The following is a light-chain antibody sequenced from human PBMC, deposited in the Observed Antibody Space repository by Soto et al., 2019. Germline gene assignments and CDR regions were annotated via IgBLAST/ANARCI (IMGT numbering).Light chain of an antibody. V-gene: IGLV2-14*01. CDR3: SSYSISTAYL. Sequence: QSVLTQPASLSGSPGRSITIACTGTNSDVGGYDYVSWYQLHPGKAPKLMVFEVSNLPSGVSYRFSGSKSGNTASLTISGLQAEDEADYFCSSYSISTAYLFGTGTKVTVL. CDR2: EVS. J-gene: IGLJ1*01. CDR1: NSDVGGYDY.